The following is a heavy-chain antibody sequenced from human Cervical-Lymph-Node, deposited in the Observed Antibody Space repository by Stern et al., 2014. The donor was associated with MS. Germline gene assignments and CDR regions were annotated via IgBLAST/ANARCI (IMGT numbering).Heavy chain of an antibody. J-gene: IGHJ4*02. Sequence: VQLVESGGGVVQPGRSLRLSCAASGFTFSSYVMHWVRQAPGKGLEWGAVIWYDGSNKYYADSVKGRFTISRDNSKNTLYLQMNSLRAEDTAVYYCARDRHDLGYCSGGSCYLPDYWGQGTLVTVSS. V-gene: IGHV3-33*01. CDR3: ARDRHDLGYCSGGSCYLPDY. CDR1: GFTFSSYV. CDR2: IWYDGSNK. D-gene: IGHD2-15*01.